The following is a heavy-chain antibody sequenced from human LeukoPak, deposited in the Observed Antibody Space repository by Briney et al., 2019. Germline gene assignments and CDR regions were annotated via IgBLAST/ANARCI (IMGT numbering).Heavy chain of an antibody. J-gene: IGHJ6*02. CDR1: GYTFSSYG. CDR3: ARDPDDYGGNTYYYGMDV. CDR2: MSGYNGNT. Sequence: ASVKVSCKASGYTFSSYGISWVRQAPGQGLEWMGWMSGYNGNTNYAQKLQGRVTMTTDTSTRTAYMELRSLRSDDTAVYYCARDPDDYGGNTYYYGMDVWGQGTTVTVSS. D-gene: IGHD4-23*01. V-gene: IGHV1-18*01.